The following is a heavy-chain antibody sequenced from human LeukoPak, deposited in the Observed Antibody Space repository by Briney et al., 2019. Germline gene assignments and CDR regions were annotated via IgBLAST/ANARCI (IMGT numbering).Heavy chain of an antibody. Sequence: GGSLRLSCAASGFTFSSYPMHWVRQAPGKGLEWVAVISYDGSNKYYADSVKGRFTISSDNSKNTLYLQMNSLRAEDTAVYYCAKRGAEVGATVAPGDYWGQGTLVTVSS. CDR1: GFTFSSYP. J-gene: IGHJ4*02. V-gene: IGHV3-30*04. CDR2: ISYDGSNK. D-gene: IGHD1-26*01. CDR3: AKRGAEVGATVAPGDY.